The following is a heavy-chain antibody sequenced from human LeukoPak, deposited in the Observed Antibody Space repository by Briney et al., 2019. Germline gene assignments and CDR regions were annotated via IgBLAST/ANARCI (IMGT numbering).Heavy chain of an antibody. J-gene: IGHJ3*02. D-gene: IGHD5-24*01. Sequence: SETLSLTCTVSGGSISSYYWSWIRQPPGKGLEWIGYIYYSGSTSYNPSLRSRVTISVDTSKNQFSLKLYSVTAADTAVYYCARAGTLQSNPSAFDIWGQGTMVTVSS. CDR3: ARAGTLQSNPSAFDI. V-gene: IGHV4-59*01. CDR1: GGSISSYY. CDR2: IYYSGST.